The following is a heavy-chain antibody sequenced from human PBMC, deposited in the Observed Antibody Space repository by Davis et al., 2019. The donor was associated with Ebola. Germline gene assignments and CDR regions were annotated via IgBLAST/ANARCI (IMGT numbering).Heavy chain of an antibody. CDR3: ARRSYDFWSGDDY. CDR1: GYTFTGYY. V-gene: IGHV1-2*06. CDR2: INPNSGGT. J-gene: IGHJ4*02. D-gene: IGHD3-3*01. Sequence: ASVKVSCKASGYTFTGYYMHWVRQAPGQGLEWMGRINPNSGGTNYAQKFQGRVTMTRDTSISTAYMELRSLRSDDTAVYYCARRSYDFWSGDDYWGQGTLVTVSS.